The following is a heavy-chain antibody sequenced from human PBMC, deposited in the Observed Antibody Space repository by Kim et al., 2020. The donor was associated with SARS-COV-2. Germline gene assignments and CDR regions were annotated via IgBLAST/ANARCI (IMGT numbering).Heavy chain of an antibody. CDR1: GGSFSGYS. J-gene: IGHJ4*02. CDR3: ARGLPGY. Sequence: SETLSLTCAVYGGSFSGYSWHWIRQSPGKGLEWIGQINDRGGTNYNPSLKSRVSVSIDTPKNQFSLKLASVTAADTAVYYCARGLPGYWGQGALVTVSS. CDR2: INDRGGT. D-gene: IGHD3-9*01. V-gene: IGHV4-34*01.